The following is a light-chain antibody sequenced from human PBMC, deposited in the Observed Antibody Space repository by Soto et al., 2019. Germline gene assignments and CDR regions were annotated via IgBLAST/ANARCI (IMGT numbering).Light chain of an antibody. J-gene: IGKJ4*01. CDR2: GAS. V-gene: IGKV3-15*01. Sequence: EIVMTQSPATLSVSPGERATLSCRASQSVSSNLAWYQQKPGQAPRLLIFGASTRATGIPARLSGSGSGTEFTLTISSLQSEYFAVYYCQQYNNWPPLTFGGGTKVEIK. CDR1: QSVSSN. CDR3: QQYNNWPPLT.